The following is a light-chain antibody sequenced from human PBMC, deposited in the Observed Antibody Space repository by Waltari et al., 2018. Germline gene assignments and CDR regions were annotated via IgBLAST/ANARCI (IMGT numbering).Light chain of an antibody. Sequence: QSALTQPRSVSGSPGQSVTISCTGTSSDVGGYNYVSWYKQHPGKAPKLMIYDVSKRPSGVPDRFSGSKSVNTASLTISGLQAEDEADYYFCSYAGSYTLRVFGGGTKLTVL. CDR3: CSYAGSYTLRV. V-gene: IGLV2-11*01. J-gene: IGLJ2*01. CDR2: DVS. CDR1: SSDVGGYNY.